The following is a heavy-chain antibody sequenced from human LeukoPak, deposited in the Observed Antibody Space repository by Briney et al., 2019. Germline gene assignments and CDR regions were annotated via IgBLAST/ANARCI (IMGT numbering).Heavy chain of an antibody. V-gene: IGHV3-23*01. CDR2: ISGSGGST. CDR3: AKDPQAWGLPSG. Sequence: PGGSLRFSCAASGFTFSSYAMSWVRQAPGKGLEWVSAISGSGGSTYYADSVKGRFTISRDNSKNTLYLQMNSLRAEDTAVYYCAKDPQAWGLPSGWGQGTLVTVSS. J-gene: IGHJ4*02. CDR1: GFTFSSYA. D-gene: IGHD2-21*02.